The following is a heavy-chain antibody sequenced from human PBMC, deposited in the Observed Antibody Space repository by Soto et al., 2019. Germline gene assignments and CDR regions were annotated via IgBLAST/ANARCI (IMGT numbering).Heavy chain of an antibody. CDR1: GGSISSSSYY. CDR2: IYYSGST. J-gene: IGHJ5*02. CDR3: ARRQQLSGDNWLDP. V-gene: IGHV4-39*01. D-gene: IGHD6-13*01. Sequence: SETLSLTCTVSGGSISSSSYYWGWIRQPPGKGLEWIGSIYYSGSTYYNPSLKSRVTISVDTSKNQFSLKLSSVTAADTAVYYCARRQQLSGDNWLDPWGEGTMATVYS.